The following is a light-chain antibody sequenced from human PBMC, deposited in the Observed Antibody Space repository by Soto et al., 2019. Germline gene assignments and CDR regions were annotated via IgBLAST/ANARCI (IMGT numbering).Light chain of an antibody. Sequence: DIQMTQSPSSLSASVGDRVTITCRASQSISSYLAWYQQRPGKAPKFLMYAAPTLQSGVPSRFSGSGSGTEFALTISSLQPEDFATYYCQQLKNYPLTFGGGTKVEI. CDR3: QQLKNYPLT. CDR2: AAP. J-gene: IGKJ4*01. CDR1: QSISSY. V-gene: IGKV1-9*01.